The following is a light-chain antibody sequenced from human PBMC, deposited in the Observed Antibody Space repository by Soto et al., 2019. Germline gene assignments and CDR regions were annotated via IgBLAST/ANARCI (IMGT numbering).Light chain of an antibody. CDR3: CSYAGSSTRVV. CDR1: SSDVGSYNL. V-gene: IGLV2-23*01. Sequence: QSALTQPASVSGSPGQSITISCTGTSSDVGSYNLVSWYQQHPGKAPKLMIYKGSKRPSGVSNRFSGSKSGNTASLTISGLQAEDEADYYCCSYAGSSTRVVFGGGTKVTVL. CDR2: KGS. J-gene: IGLJ2*01.